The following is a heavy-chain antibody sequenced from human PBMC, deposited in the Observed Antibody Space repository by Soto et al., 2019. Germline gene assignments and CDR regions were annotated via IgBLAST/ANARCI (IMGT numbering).Heavy chain of an antibody. V-gene: IGHV1-8*01. J-gene: IGHJ4*02. Sequence: ASVKVSCKASGYTFTSYDINWVRLATGQGLESMGWMNPNSGNTGYAQKFQGRVTMTRNTSISTAYMELSSLRSEDTAVYYCARGITNFGVVPGWGQGTLVTVSS. CDR1: GYTFTSYD. CDR2: MNPNSGNT. D-gene: IGHD3-3*01. CDR3: ARGITNFGVVPG.